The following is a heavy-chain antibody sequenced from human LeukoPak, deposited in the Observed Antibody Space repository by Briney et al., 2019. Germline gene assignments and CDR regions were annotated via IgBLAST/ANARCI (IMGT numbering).Heavy chain of an antibody. Sequence: SETLSLTCTVSGGSVTSSDYYWNWIRQHPEKGLEWIGYIYKTGRTFYNPSLKSRVVMSVDASKNQFSLNLSSVTAADTALYYCARGQYHYDTSGHHFDNWGQGTLVTVSS. CDR1: GGSVTSSDYY. CDR2: IYKTGRT. V-gene: IGHV4-31*03. D-gene: IGHD3-22*01. CDR3: ARGQYHYDTSGHHFDN. J-gene: IGHJ4*02.